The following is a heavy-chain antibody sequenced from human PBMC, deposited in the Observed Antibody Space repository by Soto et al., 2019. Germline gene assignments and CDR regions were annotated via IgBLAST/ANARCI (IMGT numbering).Heavy chain of an antibody. CDR2: INSNGGST. Sequence: GGSLRLSCVASGFTFSRYVMSWVRQAPGKGLEWVSTINSNGGSTYYADSVKGRFTISRDNSRNSLYLQANSLRAEDTAVYYCARVPDPDYCSRTSCLYYFDYWGQGALVTVSS. J-gene: IGHJ4*02. V-gene: IGHV3-23*01. CDR3: ARVPDPDYCSRTSCLYYFDY. D-gene: IGHD2-2*01. CDR1: GFTFSRYV.